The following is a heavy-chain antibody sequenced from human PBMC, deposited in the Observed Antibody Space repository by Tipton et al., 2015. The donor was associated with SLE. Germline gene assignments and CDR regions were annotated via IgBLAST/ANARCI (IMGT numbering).Heavy chain of an antibody. CDR3: ARDKYCTGGSCFDWYFDV. CDR2: IYSSGST. J-gene: IGHJ2*01. D-gene: IGHD2-15*01. Sequence: TLSLTCTVSGGSINNYYWSWIRPPPGKGLEWFGYIYSSGSTNYNPSLKSRVTISVDTSENQLSLKLSSVSAADTAVYYCARDKYCTGGSCFDWYFDVWGRGTLVTVSS. V-gene: IGHV4-4*08. CDR1: GGSINNYY.